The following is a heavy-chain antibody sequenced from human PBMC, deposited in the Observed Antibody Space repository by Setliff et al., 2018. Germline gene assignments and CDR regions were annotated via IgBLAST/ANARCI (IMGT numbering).Heavy chain of an antibody. CDR2: IQTDESDT. J-gene: IGHJ6*03. CDR3: SRSXXVGGYSTTYYFDXMDV. D-gene: IGHD3-3*01. Sequence: GGSLRLSCAASGFTLNSYLMHWVRQAPGEGLVWVSRIQTDESDTTYGDSVKGRFTISRDNAKTTLSLQITSLRADDTAVYYCSRSXXVGGYSTTYYFDXMDVWGKGTTVTVSS. CDR1: GFTLNSYL. V-gene: IGHV3-74*03.